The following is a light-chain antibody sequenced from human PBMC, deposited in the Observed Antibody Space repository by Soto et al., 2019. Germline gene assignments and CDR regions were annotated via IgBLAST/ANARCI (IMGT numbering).Light chain of an antibody. CDR3: QKYDSAPLT. J-gene: IGKJ3*01. CDR2: GAS. CDR1: EDISHF. V-gene: IGKV1-27*01. Sequence: DIPMTQSPSSLSASVGDRVTITCRASEDISHFLVWYQQQPGKVPKLLIYGASTLHSGVPSRFSGRGSGTDFTLTISSLQPEDVASYYCQKYDSAPLTFGPGTKVDIK.